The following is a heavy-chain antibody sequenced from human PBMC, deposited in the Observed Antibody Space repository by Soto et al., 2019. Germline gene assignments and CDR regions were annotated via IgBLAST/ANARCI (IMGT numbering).Heavy chain of an antibody. Sequence: SETLSLTCTVSGGSISSYYWSWIRQPAGKGLEWIGRIYTSGSTNYNPSLKSPVTMSVDTTKNQFYLKQSTVTAADTAVYYCARTSSPSHDYVWGSFRYYFDYWGQGTLVTVSS. D-gene: IGHD3-16*02. J-gene: IGHJ4*02. CDR2: IYTSGST. CDR3: ARTSSPSHDYVWGSFRYYFDY. V-gene: IGHV4-4*07. CDR1: GGSISSYY.